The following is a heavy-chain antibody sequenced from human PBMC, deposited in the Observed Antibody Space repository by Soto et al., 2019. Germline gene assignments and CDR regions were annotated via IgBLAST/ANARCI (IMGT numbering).Heavy chain of an antibody. CDR1: GYSFTSYW. CDR2: IFPGDSDT. CDR3: ARQAYDSSGYFAPYYYYGMDV. D-gene: IGHD3-22*01. J-gene: IGHJ6*02. Sequence: GESLKISFKGSGYSFTSYWIGWVRQMPGKGLESMGIIFPGDSDTRYSPSFQGQVTISADKSISTDYLQWSSLKASDTAMYYCARQAYDSSGYFAPYYYYGMDVWGQGTTVTSP. V-gene: IGHV5-51*01.